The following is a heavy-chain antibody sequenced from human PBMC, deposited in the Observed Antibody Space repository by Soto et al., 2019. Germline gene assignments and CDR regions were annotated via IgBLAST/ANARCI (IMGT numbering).Heavy chain of an antibody. CDR3: ARDVAVAGTLVY. V-gene: IGHV3-11*04. J-gene: IGHJ4*02. Sequence: GGSLRLSCAASGFTFSDYYMSWIRQAPGKGLEWVSYISSSGSNKYYADSVKGRFTISRDNSKNTLYLQMNSLRAEDTAVYYYARDVAVAGTLVYWGQGTLVTVSS. CDR1: GFTFSDYY. CDR2: ISSSGSNK. D-gene: IGHD6-19*01.